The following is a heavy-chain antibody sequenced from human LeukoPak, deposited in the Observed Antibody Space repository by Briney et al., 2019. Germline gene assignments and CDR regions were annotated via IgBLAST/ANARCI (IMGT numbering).Heavy chain of an antibody. V-gene: IGHV1-18*01. CDR2: ISAQHGQT. CDR1: GYSENFYG. Sequence: ASVKVSCKTSGYSENFYGITWVRQVAGQGLEWMGWISAQHGQTEYAPNSQDRVTMTTDTYTNTAYMELRSLRSDDTAVYYCARDLLVGATTRDPSWGQGTLVTVSS. J-gene: IGHJ5*02. D-gene: IGHD1-26*01. CDR3: ARDLLVGATTRDPS.